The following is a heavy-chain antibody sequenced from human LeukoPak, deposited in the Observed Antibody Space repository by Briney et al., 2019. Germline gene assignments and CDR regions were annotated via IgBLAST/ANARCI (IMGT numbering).Heavy chain of an antibody. V-gene: IGHV3-9*01. CDR3: TKDLRSFVDTTVVTAFDI. D-gene: IGHD5-18*01. CDR2: ISWKSGSI. J-gene: IGHJ3*02. Sequence: GGSLRLSCAASGFSFDDYAMHWVRQVPGKGLEWVSGISWKSGSIGYADSVTGRFTISRDNAKNSLYLQMNSLRTEDTALYYCTKDLRSFVDTTVVTAFDIWGQGTLVTVSS. CDR1: GFSFDDYA.